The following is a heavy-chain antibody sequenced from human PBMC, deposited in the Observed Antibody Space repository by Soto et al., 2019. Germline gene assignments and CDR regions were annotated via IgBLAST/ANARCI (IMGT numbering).Heavy chain of an antibody. Sequence: PGGSLRLSCAASGFTFSSYAMHWVRQAPGKGLEWVAVISYDGSNKYYADSVKGRFTISGDNSKNTLYLQMNSLRAEDTAVYYCARDLRWNPGDVWGQGTTVTVSS. CDR1: GFTFSSYA. D-gene: IGHD1-1*01. V-gene: IGHV3-30-3*01. CDR2: ISYDGSNK. J-gene: IGHJ6*02. CDR3: ARDLRWNPGDV.